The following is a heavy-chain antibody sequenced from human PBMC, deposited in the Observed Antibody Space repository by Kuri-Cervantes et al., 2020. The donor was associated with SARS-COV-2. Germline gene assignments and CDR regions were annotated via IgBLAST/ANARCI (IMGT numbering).Heavy chain of an antibody. J-gene: IGHJ6*02. D-gene: IGHD1-1*01. Sequence: GGSLRLSCAASGFTFSSYWMSWVRQAPGKGLEWVANIKQDGSEKYYVDSVKGRFTISRDNAKNFLYLQMNSLRAEDTALYYCAKDISPPTGTSRFYGMDVWGQGTSVTVSS. CDR1: GFTFSSYW. CDR2: IKQDGSEK. V-gene: IGHV3-7*03. CDR3: AKDISPPTGTSRFYGMDV.